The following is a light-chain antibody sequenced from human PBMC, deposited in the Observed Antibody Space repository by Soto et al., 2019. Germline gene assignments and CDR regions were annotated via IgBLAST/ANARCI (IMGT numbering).Light chain of an antibody. CDR3: CSYAGSRTFYV. CDR2: EVS. J-gene: IGLJ1*01. V-gene: IGLV2-23*02. Sequence: QSVLTQPASVSGSPGQSITISCTGTSSDVGSYNLVSWHQQHPGKAPKLTIYEVSKRPSGVSNRFSGSKSGNTASLTISGLQAEDEADYYCCSYAGSRTFYVFGTGTKVTVL. CDR1: SSDVGSYNL.